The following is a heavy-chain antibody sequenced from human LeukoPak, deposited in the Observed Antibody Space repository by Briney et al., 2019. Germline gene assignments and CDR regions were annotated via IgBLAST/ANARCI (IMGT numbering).Heavy chain of an antibody. CDR1: GGSFSGYY. D-gene: IGHD3-22*01. J-gene: IGHJ4*02. V-gene: IGHV4-34*01. CDR2: IYHSGST. CDR3: ARRDSSGYYFKDMDY. Sequence: SETLSLTCAVYGGSFSGYYWSWIRQPPGKGLEWIGEIYHSGSTNYNPSLKSRVTISVDKSKNQFSLKLSSVTAADTAVYYCARRDSSGYYFKDMDYWGQGTLVTVSS.